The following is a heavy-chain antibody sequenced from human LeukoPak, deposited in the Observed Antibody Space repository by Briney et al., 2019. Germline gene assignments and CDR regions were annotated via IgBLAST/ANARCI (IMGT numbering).Heavy chain of an antibody. J-gene: IGHJ4*02. CDR1: GFTFSSYS. CDR3: GRAFPPLRTSSAGDL. Sequence: PGGSLRLSCAASGFTFSSYSMNWIRQAPGKGLEWVSSISGLSTHIYYGDSVKGRFSISRDNAKNSVYLQMNSLGVEVTAIYYCGRAFPPLRTSSAGDLWGQGILVTVSS. CDR2: ISGLSTHI. V-gene: IGHV3-21*01. D-gene: IGHD3-16*01.